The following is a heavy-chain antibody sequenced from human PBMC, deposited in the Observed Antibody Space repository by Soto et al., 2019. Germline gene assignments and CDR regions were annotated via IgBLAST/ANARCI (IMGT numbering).Heavy chain of an antibody. D-gene: IGHD2-2*01. CDR1: AFTFSSCV. J-gene: IGHJ5*01. CDR3: AKGSYQLLPFES. V-gene: IGHV3-23*01. Sequence: GGSLRLSCAASAFTFSSCVMSWVRQAPGKGLEWVSGISGSGDDTYYADSVKGRFTISRDNPKNTLSLQMNSLRAEDTAVYYCAKGSYQLLPFESWGQGTLVTVSS. CDR2: ISGSGDDT.